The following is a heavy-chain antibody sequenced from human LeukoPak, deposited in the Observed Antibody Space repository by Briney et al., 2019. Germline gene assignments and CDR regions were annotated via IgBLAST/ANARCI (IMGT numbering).Heavy chain of an antibody. CDR1: GGSFSGYY. D-gene: IGHD3-16*02. CDR2: INHSGST. CDR3: ARRRYYDYVWGSYRGYYFDY. V-gene: IGHV4-34*01. J-gene: IGHJ4*02. Sequence: PSETLSLTCAVYGGSFSGYYWSWIRQPPGKGLEWIGEINHSGSTNYNPSLKSRVTISVETSKNQFSLKLSSVTAADTAVYYCARRRYYDYVWGSYRGYYFDYWGQGTLVTVSS.